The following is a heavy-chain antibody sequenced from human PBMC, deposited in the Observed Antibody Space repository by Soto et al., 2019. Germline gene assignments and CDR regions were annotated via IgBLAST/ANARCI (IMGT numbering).Heavy chain of an antibody. J-gene: IGHJ5*02. Sequence: PGGSLRLSCAASGFTFSSYGMHWVRQAPGKGLEWVAVIWYDGSNKYYADSVKGRFTISRDNSKNTLYLQMNSLRAEDTAVYYCARDRGDYVVVTPGRFDPWGQGTLVTVSS. CDR1: GFTFSSYG. V-gene: IGHV3-33*01. CDR2: IWYDGSNK. CDR3: ARDRGDYVVVTPGRFDP. D-gene: IGHD2-21*02.